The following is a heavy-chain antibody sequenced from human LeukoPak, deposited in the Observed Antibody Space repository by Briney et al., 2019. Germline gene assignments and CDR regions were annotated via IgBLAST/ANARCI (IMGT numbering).Heavy chain of an antibody. CDR1: GFTFSDSA. D-gene: IGHD5-18*01. CDR3: MARGDSYGLFDY. J-gene: IGHJ4*01. Sequence: PGGSLRLSCAASGFTFSDSAMHWVRQASGTGLEWVARIRSKANTYAASYAASVKGRFTISRDYSKNTASLQMNSLKTEDTAVYYCMARGDSYGLFDYWGPGALVTVAS. V-gene: IGHV3-73*01. CDR2: IRSKANTYAA.